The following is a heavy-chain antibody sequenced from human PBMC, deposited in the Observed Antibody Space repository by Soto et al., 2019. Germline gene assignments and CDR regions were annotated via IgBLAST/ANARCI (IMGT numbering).Heavy chain of an antibody. CDR3: ARDYDFWSGPDLNYGMDV. J-gene: IGHJ6*02. Sequence: GASVKVSCKASGYTFTSYAMHWVRQAPGQRLEWMGWINAGNGNTKYSQKFQGRVTITRDTSASTAYMELSSLRSEDTAVYYCARDYDFWSGPDLNYGMDVWGQGTTVTSP. V-gene: IGHV1-3*01. D-gene: IGHD3-3*01. CDR1: GYTFTSYA. CDR2: INAGNGNT.